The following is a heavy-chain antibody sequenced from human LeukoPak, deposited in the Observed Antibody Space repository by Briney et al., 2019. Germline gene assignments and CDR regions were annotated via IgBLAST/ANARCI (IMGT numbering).Heavy chain of an antibody. CDR2: TYYMSKWYN. D-gene: IGHD6-13*01. J-gene: IGHJ3*02. CDR3: ARSHHRIAAPEAWADDAFDI. CDR1: GDSVSTDSSA. Sequence: SQTLSLTCAISGDSVSTDSSAWNCVRQSPSRGLEWLGRTYYMSKWYNEYAVSEKSRITINPDTSKNQFSLKLSSVTAADTAVYYCARSHHRIAAPEAWADDAFDIWGQGTMVTVSS. V-gene: IGHV6-1*01.